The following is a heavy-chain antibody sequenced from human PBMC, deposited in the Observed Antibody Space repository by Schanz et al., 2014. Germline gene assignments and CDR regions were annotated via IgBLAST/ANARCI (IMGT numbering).Heavy chain of an antibody. CDR1: GGTFSTYP. V-gene: IGHV1-18*04. J-gene: IGHJ4*02. D-gene: IGHD5-12*01. CDR3: ARDFSAYVGNYFDY. CDR2: INGYNGHT. Sequence: QVQLVQSGAEVKKPGSSMKVSCKASGGTFSTYPINWLRQAPGQGLEWMGRINGYNGHTLYAQKFQGRVTMTTDTSTSTSYMELTSLRFDDTAVYYCARDFSAYVGNYFDYWGQGTLVIVSS.